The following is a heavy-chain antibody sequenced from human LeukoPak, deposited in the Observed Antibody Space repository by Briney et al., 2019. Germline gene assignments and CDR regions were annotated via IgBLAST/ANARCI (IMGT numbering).Heavy chain of an antibody. CDR2: INHSGST. J-gene: IGHJ5*02. V-gene: IGHV4-34*01. D-gene: IGHD5-12*01. CDR1: GGSFSGYY. Sequence: SETLSLTCAVYGGSFSGYYWSWIRQPPGKGLEWIGEINHSGSTNYKPSLKSRVTISVDTSKNHFSLKLSSVTAADTAEYYCARGGYSAYPRYDWFDPWGQGTLVTVSS. CDR3: ARGGYSAYPRYDWFDP.